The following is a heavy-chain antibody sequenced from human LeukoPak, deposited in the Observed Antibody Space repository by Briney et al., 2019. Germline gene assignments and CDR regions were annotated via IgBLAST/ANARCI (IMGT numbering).Heavy chain of an antibody. CDR2: IYYSGST. CDR3: AMGFWYEEYFQH. D-gene: IGHD6-13*01. V-gene: IGHV4-59*02. CDR1: GASVSSYY. J-gene: IGHJ1*01. Sequence: PSETLSLTCTVSGASVSSYYWSWIRQPPGKGMEWVGYIYYSGSTNYNPSLKSRITISVDTSKIQSSLRLRSVTAADTAVYFCAMGFWYEEYFQHWGQGSLVIVSS.